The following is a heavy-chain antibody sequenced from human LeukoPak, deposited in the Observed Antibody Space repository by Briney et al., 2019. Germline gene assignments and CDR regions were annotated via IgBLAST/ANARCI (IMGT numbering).Heavy chain of an antibody. CDR1: GASISSPY. V-gene: IGHV4-59*11. CDR3: VRGKYDSRGYANAFDI. Sequence: TASGTLSLTCTVSGASISSPYWSWIRQPPGKRLEWIGFIYYSGSTNSNPSLKSRVTISADTSKNQFSLKLSSVTAADTAVYYCVRGKYDSRGYANAFDIWGQGAMVTVSS. D-gene: IGHD3-22*01. CDR2: IYYSGST. J-gene: IGHJ3*02.